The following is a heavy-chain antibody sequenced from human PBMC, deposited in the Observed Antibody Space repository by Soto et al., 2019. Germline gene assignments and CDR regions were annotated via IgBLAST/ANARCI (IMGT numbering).Heavy chain of an antibody. CDR1: GGSINTVNYY. CDR3: ARGPSGDTVDY. V-gene: IGHV4-30-4*01. D-gene: IGHD7-27*01. J-gene: IGHJ4*02. Sequence: QVQLQESGPGLVKPSQTLSLTCTVSGGSINTVNYYWSWIRQSPDKGLEWIGHIYNGGPTYNNPSLAKRFTSTQDPSTNQFAQKLSSVSAADTAVYYCARGPSGDTVDYWGQGTLVTVSS. CDR2: IYNGGPT.